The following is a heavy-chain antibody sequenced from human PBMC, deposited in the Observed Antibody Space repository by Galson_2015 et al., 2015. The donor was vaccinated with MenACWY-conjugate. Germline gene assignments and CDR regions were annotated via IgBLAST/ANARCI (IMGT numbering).Heavy chain of an antibody. CDR3: ARHDRTAPARSGAFD. CDR2: IYYSGST. Sequence: ETLSLTCTVSGGSISSSSYYWDWIRQPPGRGLEWIGTIYYSGSTYYNSSLKSRVTISVDTSQNQFSLNLSSVTAADTAMYYCARHDRTAPARSGAFD. D-gene: IGHD2-2*01. CDR1: GGSISSSSYY. V-gene: IGHV4-39*01. J-gene: IGHJ3*02.